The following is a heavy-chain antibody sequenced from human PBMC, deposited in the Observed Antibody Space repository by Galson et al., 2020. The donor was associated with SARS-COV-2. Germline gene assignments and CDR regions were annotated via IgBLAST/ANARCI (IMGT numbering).Heavy chain of an antibody. D-gene: IGHD3-10*01. V-gene: IGHV2-70*01. CDR1: GFSLSTSGMC. CDR2: IDWDDDK. CDR3: ALIFRFGDQSASYYYCYGMDV. J-gene: IGHJ6*02. Sequence: SGPTLVKPPQTLTLTCTFSGFSLSTSGMCVSWIRQPPGKALEWLALIDWDDDKYYSTSLKTRLTISKDTSKNQVVRTMTNMDPVDTATYYCALIFRFGDQSASYYYCYGMDVWGQGTTVTVSS.